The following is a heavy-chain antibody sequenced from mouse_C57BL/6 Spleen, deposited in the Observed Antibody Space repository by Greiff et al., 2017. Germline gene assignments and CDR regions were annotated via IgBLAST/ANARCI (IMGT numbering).Heavy chain of an antibody. J-gene: IGHJ3*01. CDR2: ILPGSGST. D-gene: IGHD1-1*01. V-gene: IGHV1-9*01. Sequence: QVHVKQSGAELMKPGASVKLSCKATGYTFTGYWIEWVKQRPGHGLEWIGEILPGSGSTNYNEKFKGKATLTADTSTNTAYMQRISLTTAVSAIYYCARRTYYGSSSAWFAYWGQGTLVTVSA. CDR1: GYTFTGYW. CDR3: ARRTYYGSSSAWFAY.